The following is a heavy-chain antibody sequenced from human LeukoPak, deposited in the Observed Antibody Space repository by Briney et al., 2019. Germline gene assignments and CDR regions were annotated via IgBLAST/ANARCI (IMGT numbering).Heavy chain of an antibody. V-gene: IGHV3-11*06. CDR2: ISSSSSYT. J-gene: IGHJ4*02. D-gene: IGHD3-10*01. CDR1: GFTFSDYH. CDR3: ARESFYYGSGSYYHNFDY. Sequence: PAQSLRLPCAASGFTFSDYHMSWIRQPPAKGQELDSYISSSSSYTNYANPVHGRFTITRDNAKNYHYLQMNSPGAEDTAVYYCARESFYYGSGSYYHNFDYWGQGTLVTVSS.